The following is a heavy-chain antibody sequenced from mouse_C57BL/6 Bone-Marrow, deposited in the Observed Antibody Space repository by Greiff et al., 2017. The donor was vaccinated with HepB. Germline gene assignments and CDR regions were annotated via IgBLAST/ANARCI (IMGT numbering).Heavy chain of an antibody. CDR3: ARSYYSNYVLDY. J-gene: IGHJ2*01. Sequence: EVMLVESGGDLVKPGGSLKLSCAASGFTFSSYGMSWVRQTPDKRLEWVATISSGGSYTYYPDSVKGRFTISRDNAKNTLYLQMGSLKSEDTAMYYCARSYYSNYVLDYWGQGTTLTVSS. D-gene: IGHD2-5*01. CDR2: ISSGGSYT. V-gene: IGHV5-6*01. CDR1: GFTFSSYG.